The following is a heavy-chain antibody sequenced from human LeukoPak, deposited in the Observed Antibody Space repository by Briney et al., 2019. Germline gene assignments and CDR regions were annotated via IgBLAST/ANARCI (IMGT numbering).Heavy chain of an antibody. Sequence: GGSLRLSCAASGFTFSTYSMNWVRQAPGKGLEWVGFIRSKAYGGTTEYAASVKGRFTISRDDSKSIAYLQMNSLKTEDTAVYYCTRLVVTPRFFYYYYYMDVWGKGTTVTVSS. CDR1: GFTFSTYS. J-gene: IGHJ6*03. V-gene: IGHV3-49*04. CDR2: IRSKAYGGTT. CDR3: TRLVVTPRFFYYYYYMDV. D-gene: IGHD2-21*02.